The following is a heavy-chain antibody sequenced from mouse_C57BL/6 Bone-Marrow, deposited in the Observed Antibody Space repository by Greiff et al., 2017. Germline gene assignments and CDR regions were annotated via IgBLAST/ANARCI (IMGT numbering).Heavy chain of an antibody. CDR3: ARYSYSKN. D-gene: IGHD2-5*01. CDR1: GYTFTDYY. J-gene: IGHJ3*01. V-gene: IGHV1-75*01. Sequence: VQLQQSGPELVKPGASVKISCKASGYTFTDYYINWVKQRPGQGLEWIGWIFPGSGSTYYNEKFKGKATLTVDKSSSTAYMLLSILTSEDSAVYFCARYSYSKNWGQGTLVTVSA. CDR2: IFPGSGST.